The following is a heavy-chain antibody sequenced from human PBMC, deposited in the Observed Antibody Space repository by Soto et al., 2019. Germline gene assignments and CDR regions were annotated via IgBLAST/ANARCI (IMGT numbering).Heavy chain of an antibody. CDR1: GGSISSYY. V-gene: IGHV4-59*08. Sequence: PSETLSLTCTVSGGSISSYYWSWIRQPPGKGLEWIGYIYYSGSTNYNPSLKSRVTISVDTSKNQFSLKLSSVTAADTAVYYCARRWGTTFAYWGQGTLVTVSS. CDR2: IYYSGST. J-gene: IGHJ4*02. D-gene: IGHD1-1*01. CDR3: ARRWGTTFAY.